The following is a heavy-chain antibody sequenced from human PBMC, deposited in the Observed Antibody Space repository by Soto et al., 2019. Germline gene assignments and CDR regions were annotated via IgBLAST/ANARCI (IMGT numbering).Heavy chain of an antibody. CDR1: GGSFSGYY. CDR2: INHSGST. CDR3: ARGLLRITIFGPLEYYFDY. V-gene: IGHV4-34*01. D-gene: IGHD3-3*01. J-gene: IGHJ4*02. Sequence: SETLSLTCAVYGGSFSGYYWSWIRQPPGKGLEWIGEINHSGSTNYNPSLKSRVTISVDTSKNQFSLKLSSVTAADTAVYYCARGLLRITIFGPLEYYFDYWGQGTLVTVSS.